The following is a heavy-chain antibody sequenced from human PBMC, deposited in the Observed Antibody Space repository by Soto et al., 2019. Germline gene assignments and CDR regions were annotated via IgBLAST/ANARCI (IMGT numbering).Heavy chain of an antibody. CDR3: ARTQGNGDYNYYGMDV. V-gene: IGHV2-70*01. CDR2: IDWDDDK. CDR1: GFSLSTSGMC. J-gene: IGHJ6*02. D-gene: IGHD4-17*01. Sequence: SGPTLVNPTQTLTLTCTFSGFSLSTSGMCVSWIRQPPGKALEWLALIDWDDDKYYSTPLKTRLTISKDTSKNQVVLTMTNMDPVDTATYYCARTQGNGDYNYYGMDVWGQGTTVTVSS.